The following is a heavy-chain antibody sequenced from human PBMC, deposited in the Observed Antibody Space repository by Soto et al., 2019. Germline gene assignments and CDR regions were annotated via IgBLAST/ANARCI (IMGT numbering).Heavy chain of an antibody. V-gene: IGHV3-21*01. D-gene: IGHD6-13*01. Sequence: PGGSLRLSCAASGFTFSSYSMNWVRQAPGKGLEWVSSISSSSSYIYYADSVKGRFTISRDNSKNTLYLQMNSLRAEDTAVYYCARDRWEAAAGIVWFDPWGQGTLVTVSS. CDR3: ARDRWEAAAGIVWFDP. CDR1: GFTFSSYS. J-gene: IGHJ5*02. CDR2: ISSSSSYI.